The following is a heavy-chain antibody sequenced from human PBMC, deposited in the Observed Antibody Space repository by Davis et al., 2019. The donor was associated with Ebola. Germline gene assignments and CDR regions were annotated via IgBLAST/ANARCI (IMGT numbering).Heavy chain of an antibody. Sequence: GGSLRLSCEASGITFRRNWMQWVRQAPGKGLAWVSGINWNGGSTGYADSVKGRFTISRDNAKNSLYLRLNSLRAEDTALYHCARVNAVTGYSRFDSWGQGTLVTVSS. J-gene: IGHJ5*01. CDR2: INWNGGST. CDR3: ARVNAVTGYSRFDS. V-gene: IGHV3-20*01. CDR1: GITFRRNW. D-gene: IGHD3-9*01.